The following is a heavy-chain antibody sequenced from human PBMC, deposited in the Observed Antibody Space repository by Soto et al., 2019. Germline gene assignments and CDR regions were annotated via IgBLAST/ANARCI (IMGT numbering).Heavy chain of an antibody. CDR1: GYTFTSYY. CDR3: ARAKSWYYYDSSGHDY. J-gene: IGHJ4*02. Sequence: ASVKVSCKASGYTFTSYYMHWVRQAPGQGLEWMGIINPSGGSTSYAQKFQGRVTMTRDTSTSTVYMELSSLGSEDTAVYYCARAKSWYYYDSSGHDYWGQGTLVTVSS. V-gene: IGHV1-46*01. CDR2: INPSGGST. D-gene: IGHD3-22*01.